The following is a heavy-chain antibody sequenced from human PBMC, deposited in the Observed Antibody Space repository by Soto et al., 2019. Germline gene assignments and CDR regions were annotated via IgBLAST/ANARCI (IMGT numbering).Heavy chain of an antibody. J-gene: IGHJ6*03. V-gene: IGHV3-9*01. Sequence: GGSLRLSCAASGFTFDDYAMHWVRQAPGKGLEWVSGISWNSGSIGYADSVKGRFTISRDNAKNSLYLQMNSLRAEDTALYYCVHLISGDFLSPNNYYYYYYMDVWGKGTTVTVSS. CDR3: VHLISGDFLSPNNYYYYYYMDV. CDR2: ISWNSGSI. CDR1: GFTFDDYA. D-gene: IGHD3-3*01.